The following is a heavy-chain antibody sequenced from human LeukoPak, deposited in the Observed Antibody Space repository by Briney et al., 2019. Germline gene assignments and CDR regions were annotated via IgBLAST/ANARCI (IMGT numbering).Heavy chain of an antibody. Sequence: SETLSLTCTVSGYSISSGYYWGWIRQPPGKGLEWIGSIYHSGSTYYNPSLKSRVTISVDTSKNQFSLKLSSVTAADTAVYYCARDHLAVAGNSYYYYMDVWGKGTTVTVSS. CDR2: IYHSGST. CDR3: ARDHLAVAGNSYYYYMDV. V-gene: IGHV4-38-2*02. CDR1: GYSISSGYY. D-gene: IGHD6-19*01. J-gene: IGHJ6*03.